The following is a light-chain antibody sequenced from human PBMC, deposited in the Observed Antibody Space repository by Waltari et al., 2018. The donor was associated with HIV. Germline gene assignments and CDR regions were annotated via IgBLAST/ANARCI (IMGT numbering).Light chain of an antibody. J-gene: IGKJ3*01. V-gene: IGKV1-12*01. Sequence: DIQMTQAPSSVSASVGDRVSITCRASQDISRWLAWYQQKPGKAPKLLIYGTSSLQSGVPSRFSGSRSGTDFTLTISSLQPEDFATYYCQQANSFPFTFGPGTKVDIK. CDR1: QDISRW. CDR3: QQANSFPFT. CDR2: GTS.